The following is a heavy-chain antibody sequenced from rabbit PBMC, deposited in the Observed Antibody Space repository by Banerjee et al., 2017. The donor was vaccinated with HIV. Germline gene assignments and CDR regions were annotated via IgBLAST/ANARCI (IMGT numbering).Heavy chain of an antibody. CDR2: IAPGSSDRT. CDR1: GFSFSSSYY. V-gene: IGHV1S40*01. J-gene: IGHJ4*01. Sequence: QSLEESGGDLVKPGASLTLTCTASGFSFSSSYYMCWVRQAPGKGLEWIACIAPGSSDRTDYASSAKGRFTISKTSSTTVTLQMTSLTAADTATYFCARDDAGSNGFYFNLWGQGTLVTVS. CDR3: ARDDAGSNGFYFNL. D-gene: IGHD4-2*01.